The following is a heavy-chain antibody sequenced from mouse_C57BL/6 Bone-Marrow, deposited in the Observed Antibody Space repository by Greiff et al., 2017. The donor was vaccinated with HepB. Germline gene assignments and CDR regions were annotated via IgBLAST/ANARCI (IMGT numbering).Heavy chain of an antibody. CDR2: INPSSGYT. Sequence: QVQLQQSGAELAKPGASVKLSCKASGYTFTSYWMHWVKQRPGQGLEWIGYINPSSGYTKYNQKFKDKATLTSDKSSSTAYMQLSSLTYEYSAVYYCAIDYYGHYFDYWGQGTTLTVSS. D-gene: IGHD1-2*01. CDR3: AIDYYGHYFDY. CDR1: GYTFTSYW. V-gene: IGHV1-7*01. J-gene: IGHJ2*01.